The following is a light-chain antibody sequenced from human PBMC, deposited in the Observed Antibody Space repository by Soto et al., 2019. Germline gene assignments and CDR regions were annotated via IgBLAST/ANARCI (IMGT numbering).Light chain of an antibody. CDR1: QSVSGN. CDR2: GAS. J-gene: IGKJ4*01. V-gene: IGKV3-15*01. CDR3: QQYNNWPLT. Sequence: EIVMTQSPATLSVSPGERATLSCRASQSVSGNLAWYQQKPGQAPRLLIYGASTRATGIPARFSGSASGTEFTLTISSLQSEDFAIYYCQQYNNWPLTFGGGTKVDIK.